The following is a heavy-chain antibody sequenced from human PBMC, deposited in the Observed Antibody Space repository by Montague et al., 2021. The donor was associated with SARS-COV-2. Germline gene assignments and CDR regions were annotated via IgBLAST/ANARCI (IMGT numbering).Heavy chain of an antibody. CDR3: ARLSGYNPFDAFDI. V-gene: IGHV4-59*01. J-gene: IGHJ3*02. D-gene: IGHD5-24*01. CDR2: TFYSGST. Sequence: SETLSLTCTVSDDSITNYYWSWIRQPPGKGLEWIGHTFYSGSTMYDPSLKSRVTISVDTSKNQFSLNLSSVTAADPAVYYCARLSGYNPFDAFDIWGPGTMVTVSS. CDR1: DDSITNYY.